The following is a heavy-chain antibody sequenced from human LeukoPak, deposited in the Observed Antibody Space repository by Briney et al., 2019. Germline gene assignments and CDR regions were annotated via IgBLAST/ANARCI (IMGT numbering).Heavy chain of an antibody. CDR3: ERERRRRYYPY. CDR1: GFTFSSYS. J-gene: IGHJ4*02. CDR2: IKQDGSEK. D-gene: IGHD3-10*01. Sequence: GGSLRLSCAASGFTFSSYSMNWVRQAPGKGLEWVANIKQDGSEKYYVDSVKGRFTISRDNAKNSLYLQMNSLRAEYAAVYYSERERRRRYYPYCGQGILLTVSS. V-gene: IGHV3-7*03.